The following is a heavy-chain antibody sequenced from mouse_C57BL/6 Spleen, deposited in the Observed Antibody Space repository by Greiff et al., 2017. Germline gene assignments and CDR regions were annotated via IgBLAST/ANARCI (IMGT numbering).Heavy chain of an antibody. D-gene: IGHD4-1*01. CDR2: IYPGDGDT. V-gene: IGHV1-82*01. CDR3: ARGRANWDY. Sequence: QVQLKQSGPELVKPGASVKISCKASGYAFSSSWMNWVKQRPGKGLEWIGRIYPGDGDTNYNGKFKGKATLTADKSSSTAYMQLSSLTSEASAVYFCARGRANWDYGGQGTTLTVSS. J-gene: IGHJ2*01. CDR1: GYAFSSSW.